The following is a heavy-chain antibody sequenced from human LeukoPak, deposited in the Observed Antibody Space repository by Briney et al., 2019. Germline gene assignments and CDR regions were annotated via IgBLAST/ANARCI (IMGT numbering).Heavy chain of an antibody. CDR3: ARASRYYDSSGYYPKPSLDY. J-gene: IGHJ4*02. V-gene: IGHV1-18*01. CDR2: ISAYNGNT. CDR1: GYTFTSYG. Sequence: ASVKVSCKASGYTFTSYGISWVRQAPGQGLEWMGWISAYNGNTNYAQKLQGRVTMTTDTSTSTAYMELRSLRSDDTAVYYCARASRYYDSSGYYPKPSLDYWGQGTLVTVSS. D-gene: IGHD3-22*01.